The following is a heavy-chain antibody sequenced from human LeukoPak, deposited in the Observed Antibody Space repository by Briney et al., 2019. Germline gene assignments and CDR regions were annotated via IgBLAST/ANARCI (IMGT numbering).Heavy chain of an antibody. CDR1: GGTFSSYA. V-gene: IGHV1-69*05. CDR3: ARNSHYYDSSGYGDLYYYYYMHV. CDR2: IIPIFGAA. J-gene: IGHJ6*03. Sequence: ASVKVSCKAAGGTFSSYAISWVRQAPGQGLEWMGGIIPIFGAANYAQKFQGRVTITTDESTSTAYMELSSLRSEDTAVYYCARNSHYYDSSGYGDLYYYYYMHVWGKGTTVTVSS. D-gene: IGHD3-22*01.